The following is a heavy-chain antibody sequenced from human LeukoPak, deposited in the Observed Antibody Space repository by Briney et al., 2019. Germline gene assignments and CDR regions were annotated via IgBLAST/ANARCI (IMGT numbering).Heavy chain of an antibody. CDR2: IYYSGTT. J-gene: IGHJ4*02. CDR1: GASISSGDIY. CDR3: ARETTGGEAVAGHRYYFDY. D-gene: IGHD6-19*01. Sequence: SETLSLTCTAPGASISSGDIYWSWIRQPPGKILQWIGYIYYSGTTYYNQSHKSRVAISYNTSNNQFSTNLSSVTPADTTMYYCARETTGGEAVAGHRYYFDYWGQGTLVTVSS. V-gene: IGHV4-30-4*01.